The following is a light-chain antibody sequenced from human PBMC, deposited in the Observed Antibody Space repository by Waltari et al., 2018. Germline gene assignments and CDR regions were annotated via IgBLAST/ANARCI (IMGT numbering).Light chain of an antibody. CDR3: CSYAGSYTYV. CDR2: DVT. J-gene: IGLJ1*01. V-gene: IGLV2-11*01. CDR1: SSDVGGYNL. Sequence: QSALTQPRSVSGSPGQAVTIYCTGTSSDVGGYNLVSWYQQHPGKAPKLMIYDVTKRPSGVPDRFSGSKSGNTASLTISGLQAEDEADYYCCSYAGSYTYVFGTGTKVTVL.